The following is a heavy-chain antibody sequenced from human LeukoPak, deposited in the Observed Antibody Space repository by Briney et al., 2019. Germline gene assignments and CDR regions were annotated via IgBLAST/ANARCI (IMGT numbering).Heavy chain of an antibody. Sequence: PGGSLRLSCAASGLTVSRNAMSWVRQAPGKGLEFISVFYRDGSNADSVKGRFTLSRDDPKNMLHLQMNSLRAEDTAIYYCARDCYNYGRDFYYHGADVWGQGTTVIVSS. D-gene: IGHD5-24*01. CDR3: ARDCYNYGRDFYYHGADV. V-gene: IGHV3-53*01. CDR2: FYRDGS. J-gene: IGHJ6*02. CDR1: GLTVSRNA.